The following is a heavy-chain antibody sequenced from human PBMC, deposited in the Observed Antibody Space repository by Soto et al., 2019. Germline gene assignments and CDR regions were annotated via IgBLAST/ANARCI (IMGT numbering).Heavy chain of an antibody. CDR1: GFTFSSHS. D-gene: IGHD6-13*01. Sequence: PGGSLRLSCAASGFTFSSHSMSWVRQAPGKGLEWVADIKDNGSAQYYADSVKGRFTISRDNAKNSLYLQMNSLRAEDTAVYYCAREYSSSWYFDYWGQGTLVTVSS. V-gene: IGHV3-7*01. CDR3: AREYSSSWYFDY. J-gene: IGHJ4*02. CDR2: IKDNGSAQ.